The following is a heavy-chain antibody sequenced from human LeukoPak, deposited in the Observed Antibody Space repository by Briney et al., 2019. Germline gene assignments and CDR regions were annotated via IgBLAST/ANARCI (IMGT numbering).Heavy chain of an antibody. J-gene: IGHJ4*02. V-gene: IGHV4-34*01. CDR1: GGSFSGYY. CDR3: ARLKRVWSGYYTGGGLDY. CDR2: INHSGST. Sequence: PSETLSLTCAVYGGSFSGYYWSWIRQPPGKGLEWIGEINHSGSTNYNPSLKSRVTISVDTSKNQFSLKLSSVTAADTAVYYCARLKRVWSGYYTGGGLDYWGQGTLVTVSS. D-gene: IGHD3-3*01.